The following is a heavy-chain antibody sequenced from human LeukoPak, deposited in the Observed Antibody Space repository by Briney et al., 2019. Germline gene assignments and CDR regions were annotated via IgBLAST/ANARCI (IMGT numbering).Heavy chain of an antibody. CDR1: GFTFSSYE. V-gene: IGHV3-30*04. Sequence: PGGSLRLSCAASGFTFSSYEMHWVRQAPGKGLEWVAVISYDGSNEYYADSVKGRFTISRDNSKNTLYLQMNSLRTEDTAVYYCARGPSGYDPYFDYWGQGTLVTVSS. CDR3: ARGPSGYDPYFDY. CDR2: ISYDGSNE. J-gene: IGHJ4*02. D-gene: IGHD5-12*01.